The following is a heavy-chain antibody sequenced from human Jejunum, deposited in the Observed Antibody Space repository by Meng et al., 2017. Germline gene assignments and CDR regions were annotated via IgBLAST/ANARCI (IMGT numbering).Heavy chain of an antibody. CDR1: GFTFSSYA. J-gene: IGHJ4*02. Sequence: EVLLGWSGGGLVQPGGSLGLSCAASGFTFSSYAMSWVRQAPGKGLEWVSTISPGGGTTYYADSVKGRFTISRDNSMNTLSLQMNSLSADDTAVYYCAKTHWLDYWGQGTLVTVSS. V-gene: IGHV3-23*04. CDR2: ISPGGGTT. D-gene: IGHD1-1*01. CDR3: AKTHWLDY.